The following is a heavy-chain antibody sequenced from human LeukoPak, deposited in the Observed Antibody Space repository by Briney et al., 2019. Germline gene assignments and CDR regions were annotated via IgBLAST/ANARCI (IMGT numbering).Heavy chain of an antibody. CDR1: GFTVSSSY. J-gene: IGHJ4*02. Sequence: GGSLRLSCAASGFTVSSSYMSWVRQAPGKGLEWVPLIYSAGSTYYADSVKGRFTISRDNSKNTLYLQMNSLRAEDTAVYYCARKTPRFGDYDYWGQGTLVTVSS. D-gene: IGHD2-15*01. V-gene: IGHV3-66*01. CDR3: ARKTPRFGDYDY. CDR2: IYSAGST.